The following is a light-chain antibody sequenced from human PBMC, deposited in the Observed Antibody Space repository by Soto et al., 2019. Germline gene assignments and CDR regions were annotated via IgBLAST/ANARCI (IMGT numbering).Light chain of an antibody. J-gene: IGLJ2*01. CDR3: QTWGSGIVV. CDR2: LNSDGSH. Sequence: QLVLTQSPSASASLGASVKLTCTLSSGHSNYAIAWHQQQSEKGPRYLMKLNSDGSHSKGDAIPDRVSGSSSGAERYLTISSLQSEDEADYYCQTWGSGIVVFGGGTKLTVL. CDR1: SGHSNYA. V-gene: IGLV4-69*01.